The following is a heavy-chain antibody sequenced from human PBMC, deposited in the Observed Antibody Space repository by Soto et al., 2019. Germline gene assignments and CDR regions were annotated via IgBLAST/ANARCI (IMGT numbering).Heavy chain of an antibody. D-gene: IGHD3-10*01. V-gene: IGHV4-59*01. CDR2: IYYSGST. Sequence: SDTLSLTCTVSGGSISSYYWSWIRQPPGKGLEWIGYIYYSGSTNYNPSLKSRVTISVDTSKNQFSLKLSSVTAADTAVYYCARGGDTMRDYYYYGMDVWGQGTTVTVSS. J-gene: IGHJ6*02. CDR1: GGSISSYY. CDR3: ARGGDTMRDYYYYGMDV.